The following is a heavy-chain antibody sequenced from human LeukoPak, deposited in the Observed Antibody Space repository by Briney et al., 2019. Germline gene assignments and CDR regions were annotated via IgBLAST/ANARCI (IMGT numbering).Heavy chain of an antibody. CDR3: ARDWYNNSDAFDI. V-gene: IGHV3-21*01. CDR1: GFTFGSYS. Sequence: GGSLRLSCAASGFTFGSYSMNWVRQAPGKGLEWVSSISSSSSYIYYAGSVKGRFTISRDNAKNSLYLQIHSLRAEDTAVYYCARDWYNNSDAFDIWGQGTMVTVSS. J-gene: IGHJ3*02. D-gene: IGHD4-11*01. CDR2: ISSSSSYI.